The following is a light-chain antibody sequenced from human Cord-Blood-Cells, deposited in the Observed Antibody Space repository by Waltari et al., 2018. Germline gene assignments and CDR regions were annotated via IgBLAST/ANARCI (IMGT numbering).Light chain of an antibody. J-gene: IGKJ2*01. CDR2: GAP. V-gene: IGKV3-15*01. CDR3: QQYNNWPPYT. CDR1: QSVSSN. Sequence: EIVMTQSPATLSVSPGERATLSCRARQSVSSNLAWYQQKPGQGPRLLLYGAPTRATGIPARFSGSGSGTEFTLTISSLQSEDFAVYYCQQYNNWPPYTFGQGTKLEIK.